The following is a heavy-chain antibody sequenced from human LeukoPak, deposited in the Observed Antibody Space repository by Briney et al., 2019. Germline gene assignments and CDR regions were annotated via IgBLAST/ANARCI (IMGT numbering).Heavy chain of an antibody. CDR2: NSWNSGSI. Sequence: GGSLRLSCAASGFTFYDYAMHWVRQVPGKGLEWVSGNSWNSGSIDYADSVKGGVTISRDNANTSLYLQMISLRAEDTALYYCAKALEISMIVSPDAFDIWGQGTMVTVSS. CDR1: GFTFYDYA. CDR3: AKALEISMIVSPDAFDI. V-gene: IGHV3-9*01. D-gene: IGHD3-22*01. J-gene: IGHJ3*02.